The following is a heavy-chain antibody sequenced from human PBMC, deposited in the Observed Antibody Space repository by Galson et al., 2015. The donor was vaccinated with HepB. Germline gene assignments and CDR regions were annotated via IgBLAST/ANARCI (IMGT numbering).Heavy chain of an antibody. CDR1: GFTFSNYS. V-gene: IGHV3-21*01. CDR3: ARGDGSPTYYDFWSGHYPDY. J-gene: IGHJ4*02. D-gene: IGHD3-3*01. CDR2: ISSSSGYK. Sequence: SLRLSCAASGFTFSNYSMNWVRQAPGKGLGWVSSISSSSGYKYYADSVKGRFTISRDNDKNTLYLEMNGLRAEDTAVYYCARGDGSPTYYDFWSGHYPDYWGQGTLVTVSS.